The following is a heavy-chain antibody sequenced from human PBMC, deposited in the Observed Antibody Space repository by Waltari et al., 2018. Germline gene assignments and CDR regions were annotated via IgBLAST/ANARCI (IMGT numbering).Heavy chain of an antibody. CDR1: GFTFNGHW. CDR3: ARCHWTWLDP. CDR2: RNEDGSEK. V-gene: IGHV3-7*01. Sequence: EVQLVESGGGLVQPGGSLSLSCAASGFTFNGHWMTWVRQAPGKGLEWVANRNEDGSEKRYMESVKGRFTVSRDNARNSLYLQMNSLRAEDTAVYYCARCHWTWLDPWGQGTLVTVSS. J-gene: IGHJ5*02. D-gene: IGHD3-3*01.